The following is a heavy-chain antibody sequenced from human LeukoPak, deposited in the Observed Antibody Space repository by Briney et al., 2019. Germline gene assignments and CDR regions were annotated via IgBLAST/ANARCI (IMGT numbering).Heavy chain of an antibody. Sequence: SETLSLTCTVPGGSISSSNYYWGWIRQPPGKGLEWIGSIYYSGSAYYNPSLKSRVTISVDTSKNQFSLRLGSVTAADTAMYYCARGRQQMVLGTDYWGQGTLVTVSS. V-gene: IGHV4-39*07. CDR1: GGSISSSNYY. D-gene: IGHD6-13*01. CDR2: IYYSGSA. J-gene: IGHJ4*02. CDR3: ARGRQQMVLGTDY.